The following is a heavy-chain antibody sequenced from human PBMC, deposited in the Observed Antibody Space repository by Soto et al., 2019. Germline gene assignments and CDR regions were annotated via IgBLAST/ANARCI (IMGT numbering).Heavy chain of an antibody. V-gene: IGHV4-39*01. D-gene: IGHD1-20*01. CDR2: IYYSGST. CDR3: ARPPGITGTTSG. J-gene: IGHJ4*02. Sequence: PSETLSLTCTVSGGSISSSSYYWGWIRQPPGKGLEWIGSIYYSGSTYYNPSLKSRVTISVDTSKNQFSLKLSYVTAADTAVYYCARPPGITGTTSGWGQGTLVTVSS. CDR1: GGSISSSSYY.